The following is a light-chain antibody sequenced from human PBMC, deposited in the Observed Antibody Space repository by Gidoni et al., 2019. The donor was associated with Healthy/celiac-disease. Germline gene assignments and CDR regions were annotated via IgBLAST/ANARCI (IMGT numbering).Light chain of an antibody. CDR1: QSVSSY. Sequence: EIVLTQSPATLSLSPGERATLSCRASQSVSSYLAWYQQKPGKAPRLLIYDASNRATGIPARFSGSGSGTYFTLTISSLEPEDFAVYYCQQRSNWPITFGQGTRLEIK. CDR2: DAS. CDR3: QQRSNWPIT. J-gene: IGKJ5*01. V-gene: IGKV3-11*01.